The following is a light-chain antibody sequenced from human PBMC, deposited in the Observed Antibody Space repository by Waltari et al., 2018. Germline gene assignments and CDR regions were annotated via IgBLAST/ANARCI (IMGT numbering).Light chain of an antibody. CDR2: DAS. Sequence: DIQMTQSPSSLSASLGDRVTITCQASQDISNYLNWYQQKPGKAPKLLIYDASNLETGVPSRFSGSGSGTDFTFTISSLQPEYIATYYCQQYDNLPITFGQGTRLDIK. CDR1: QDISNY. CDR3: QQYDNLPIT. J-gene: IGKJ5*01. V-gene: IGKV1-33*01.